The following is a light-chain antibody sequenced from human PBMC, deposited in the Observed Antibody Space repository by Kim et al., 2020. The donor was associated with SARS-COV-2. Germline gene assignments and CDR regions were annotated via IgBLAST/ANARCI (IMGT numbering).Light chain of an antibody. J-gene: IGLJ1*01. CDR1: SLRSYY. Sequence: SSELTQDPAVSVALGQTVRITCQGDSLRSYYASWYQQKPGQAPVLVIYGKNNRHSGIPDRFSGSSSGNTASLTITGAQAEDEADYYCHSRDSSGNHLVFG. CDR2: GKN. V-gene: IGLV3-19*01. CDR3: HSRDSSGNHLV.